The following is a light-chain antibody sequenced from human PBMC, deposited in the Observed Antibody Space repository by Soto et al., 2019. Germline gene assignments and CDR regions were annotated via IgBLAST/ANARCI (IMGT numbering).Light chain of an antibody. CDR1: QSISSW. Sequence: DIQMTQPPSTLSASVGDRVTITCRASQSISSWLAWYQHKPGKAPNLLIYDASSLQSGVPSRFSGSGSGTEFTLTISSLQPDDFATYYCQHYKMYSPWTFGQGTKVDIK. J-gene: IGKJ1*01. CDR2: DAS. CDR3: QHYKMYSPWT. V-gene: IGKV1-5*01.